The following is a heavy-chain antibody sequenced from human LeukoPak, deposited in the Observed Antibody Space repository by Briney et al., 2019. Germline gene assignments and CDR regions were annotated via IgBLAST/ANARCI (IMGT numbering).Heavy chain of an antibody. V-gene: IGHV3-74*01. CDR3: ARDTRIPTAGTS. CDR2: INSDGSTT. Sequence: PGGSLRLSCAASGFTFSSYWMHWVRQAPGKGLVWVSRINSDGSTTRYAYSVKGRFTISRDNAKNTLYLQMDSLRAEDTAVYYCARDTRIPTAGTSWGQGTLVTVSS. D-gene: IGHD6-13*01. CDR1: GFTFSSYW. J-gene: IGHJ5*02.